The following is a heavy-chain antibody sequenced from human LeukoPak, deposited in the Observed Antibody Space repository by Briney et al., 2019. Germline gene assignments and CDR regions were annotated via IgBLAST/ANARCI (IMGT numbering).Heavy chain of an antibody. J-gene: IGHJ5*02. CDR1: GYTFTSYY. V-gene: IGHV1-2*06. Sequence: ASVKVSCKASGYTFTSYYMHWVRQAPGQGLEWMGRINPNSGGTNYAQKFQGRVTMTRDTSISTAYMELSRLRSDDTAVYYCARTLSSWNWFDPWGQGTLVTVSS. D-gene: IGHD6-13*01. CDR3: ARTLSSWNWFDP. CDR2: INPNSGGT.